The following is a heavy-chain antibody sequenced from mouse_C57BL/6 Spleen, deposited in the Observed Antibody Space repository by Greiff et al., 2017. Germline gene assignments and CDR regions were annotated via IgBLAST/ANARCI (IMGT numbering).Heavy chain of an antibody. V-gene: IGHV1-18*01. D-gene: IGHD2-14*01. CDR2: INPNNGGT. Sequence: EVQLQQSGPELVKPGASVKIPCKASGYTFTDYNVDWVKQSHGKSLEWIGDINPNNGGTIYNQKFKGKATLTVDKSSSTAYMELRSLTSEDTAVYYCARKGRRHWYFEVWGTGTTVTVSS. CDR3: ARKGRRHWYFEV. J-gene: IGHJ1*03. CDR1: GYTFTDYN.